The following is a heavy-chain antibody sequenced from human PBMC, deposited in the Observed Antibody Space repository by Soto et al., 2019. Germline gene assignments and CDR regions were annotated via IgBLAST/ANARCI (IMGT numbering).Heavy chain of an antibody. D-gene: IGHD1-1*01. Sequence: SETLSLTCAVYGGSFSGYYWSWIRQPPGKGLEWIGEINHSGSTNYNPSLKSRPTISIDTSENQFSLKLTSVTAADTAVYFCASGHDAYKVRYWGQGTLVTVSS. CDR3: ASGHDAYKVRY. V-gene: IGHV4-34*01. J-gene: IGHJ4*02. CDR1: GGSFSGYY. CDR2: INHSGST.